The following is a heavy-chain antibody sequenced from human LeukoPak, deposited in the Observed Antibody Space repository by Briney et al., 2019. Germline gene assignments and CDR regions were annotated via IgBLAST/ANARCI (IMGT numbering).Heavy chain of an antibody. CDR1: GFTFSSYG. CDR2: ISYDGSNK. CDR3: AKDVDDIVLMVYAQTAFDI. Sequence: GGSLRLSCAASGFTFSSYGMHWVRQAPGKGLEWVAIISYDGSNKYSADSVKGRFTISRDNSKNTLYLQMNSLRAEDTAVYYCAKDVDDIVLMVYAQTAFDIWGQGTMVTVSS. V-gene: IGHV3-30*18. D-gene: IGHD2-8*01. J-gene: IGHJ3*02.